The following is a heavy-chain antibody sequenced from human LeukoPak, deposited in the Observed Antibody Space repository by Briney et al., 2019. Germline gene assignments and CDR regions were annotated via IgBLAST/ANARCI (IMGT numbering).Heavy chain of an antibody. CDR2: TYYRSKWYN. CDR1: GDSVSSNSAA. D-gene: IGHD5-18*01. Sequence: SQTPSLTCAISGDSVSSNSAAWNWIRQSPSRGLEWLGRTYYRSKWYNDYAVSVKSRITIDPDTSKNQFSLQLNSVTPEDTAVYYCARGEGYNYGYWWLDPWGQGTLVTVSS. V-gene: IGHV6-1*01. CDR3: ARGEGYNYGYWWLDP. J-gene: IGHJ5*02.